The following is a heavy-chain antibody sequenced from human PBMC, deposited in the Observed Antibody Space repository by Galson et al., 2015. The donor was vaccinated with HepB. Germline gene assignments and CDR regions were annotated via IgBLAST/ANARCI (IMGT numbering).Heavy chain of an antibody. V-gene: IGHV3-30*18. CDR1: GFTFSSYG. CDR3: AKTPRPVTMIVAGLDY. J-gene: IGHJ4*02. Sequence: SLRLSCAASGFTFSSYGMHWVRQAPGKGLEWVAVISYDGSNKYYADSVKGRFTISRDNSKNTLYLQMNSLRAEDTAVYYCAKTPRPVTMIVAGLDYWGQGTLVTVSS. D-gene: IGHD3-22*01. CDR2: ISYDGSNK.